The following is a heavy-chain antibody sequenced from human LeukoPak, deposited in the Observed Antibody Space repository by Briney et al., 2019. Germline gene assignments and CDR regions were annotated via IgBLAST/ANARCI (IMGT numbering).Heavy chain of an antibody. V-gene: IGHV3-23*01. CDR3: AKAQNRYYYDSSGYYSEYFQH. CDR1: GFTFSSYA. Sequence: QTGGSLRLSCAASGFTFSSYAMSWVRQAPGKGLEWVSAISGSGGSTYYADSVKGRFTISRDNSKNTLYLQMNSLRAEDTAVYYCAKAQNRYYYDSSGYYSEYFQHWGQGTLVTVSS. J-gene: IGHJ1*01. CDR2: ISGSGGST. D-gene: IGHD3-22*01.